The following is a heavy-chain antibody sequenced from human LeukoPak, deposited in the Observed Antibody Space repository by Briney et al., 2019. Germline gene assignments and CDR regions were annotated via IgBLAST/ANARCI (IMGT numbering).Heavy chain of an antibody. CDR3: AKDTGMIIPRGIGY. J-gene: IGHJ4*02. V-gene: IGHV3-23*01. CDR2: ISGSGGST. CDR1: GFTFSSYG. D-gene: IGHD3-10*01. Sequence: PGGSLRLSCAASGFTFSSYGMSWVRQAPGKGLEWVSAISGSGGSTYYADSVKGRFTISRDNSKNTLYLQMNSLRAEDTAVYYCAKDTGMIIPRGIGYWGQGTLVTVSS.